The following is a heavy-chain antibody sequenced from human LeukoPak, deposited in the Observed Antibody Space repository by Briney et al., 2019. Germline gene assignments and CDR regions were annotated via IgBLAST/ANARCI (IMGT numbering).Heavy chain of an antibody. CDR1: GFTFSDYY. D-gene: IGHD3-10*01. Sequence: GGSLRFSCAASGFTFSDYYMSWIRQAPGKGLEWVSSISSSSSYIYYTDSVKGRFTISRDNAKKSLYLQMNSLRAEDTAVYYCARVGGITLALAPSPFPDYNYYYMDVWGKGTTVTVSS. J-gene: IGHJ6*03. CDR2: ISSSSSYI. V-gene: IGHV3-11*06. CDR3: ARVGGITLALAPSPFPDYNYYYMDV.